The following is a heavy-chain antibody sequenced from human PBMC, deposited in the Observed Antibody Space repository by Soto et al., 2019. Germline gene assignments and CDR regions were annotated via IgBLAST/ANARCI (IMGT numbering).Heavy chain of an antibody. CDR1: GGSISSSYW. V-gene: IGHV4-4*02. CDR2: IYHSGNT. J-gene: IGHJ3*02. Sequence: ETLSLTCAVSGGSISSSYWWSWVRQPPGKGLEWIGEIYHSGNTNYNPSLKSRVTISVDKSKNQFSLKLSSVTAADTAVYYCARRRITMIVVLLDAFAIWAQRTTVPVSS. D-gene: IGHD3-22*01. CDR3: ARRRITMIVVLLDAFAI.